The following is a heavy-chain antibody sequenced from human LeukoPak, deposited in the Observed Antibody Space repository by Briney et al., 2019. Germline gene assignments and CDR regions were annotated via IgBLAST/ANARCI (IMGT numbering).Heavy chain of an antibody. J-gene: IGHJ4*02. D-gene: IGHD6-19*01. CDR1: GYSISSGYY. CDR3: ARGPGIAVAGLDY. V-gene: IGHV4-38-2*02. CDR2: IYHSGST. Sequence: SETLSLTCTVSGYSISSGYYWGWIRQPPGKGLEWIGSIYHSGSTYYNPSLKSRVTISVDTSKNQFSLKLSSVTAADTAVYYCARGPGIAVAGLDYWGQGTLVTVSS.